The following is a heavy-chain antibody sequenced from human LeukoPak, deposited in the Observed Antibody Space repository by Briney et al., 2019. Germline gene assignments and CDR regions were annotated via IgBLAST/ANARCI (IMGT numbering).Heavy chain of an antibody. CDR2: ISGSGGST. J-gene: IGHJ4*02. CDR3: AKDPNNSGSYYGLDYFDY. CDR1: GFTFSSYA. D-gene: IGHD1-26*01. V-gene: IGHV3-23*01. Sequence: PGGSLRLSCAASGFTFSSYAMSWVRQAPGKGLEWVSAISGSGGSTYYADSVKGRFTISRDNSKNTLYLQMNSLRAEDTAVYYCAKDPNNSGSYYGLDYFDYWGQGTLVTVPS.